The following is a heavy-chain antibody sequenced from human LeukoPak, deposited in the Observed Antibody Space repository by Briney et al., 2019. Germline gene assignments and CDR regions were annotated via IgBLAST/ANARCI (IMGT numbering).Heavy chain of an antibody. Sequence: GASVKVSCKASGYTFTGYYMHWVRQAPGQGLEWMGWINPNSGGTNYAQKFQGRVTMTRDTSISTAYMELSRLRSDDTAVYYCARDGKPCLVTSLFDYWGQGTLVTVSS. CDR1: GYTFTGYY. D-gene: IGHD6-19*01. CDR2: INPNSGGT. V-gene: IGHV1-2*02. J-gene: IGHJ4*02. CDR3: ARDGKPCLVTSLFDY.